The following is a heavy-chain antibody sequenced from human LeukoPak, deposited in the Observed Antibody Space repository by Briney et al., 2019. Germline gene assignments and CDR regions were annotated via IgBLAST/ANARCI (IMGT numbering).Heavy chain of an antibody. V-gene: IGHV3-33*01. Sequence: RTGGSLRLSCAASGFTFSSYGMHWVRQAPGKGLEWVAVIWYDGSNKYYADSVKGRFTISRDNSKNTLYLQMNSLRAEDTAVHYCARTHDYGDYGVDYWGQGTLVTVSS. D-gene: IGHD4-17*01. CDR1: GFTFSSYG. CDR3: ARTHDYGDYGVDY. J-gene: IGHJ4*02. CDR2: IWYDGSNK.